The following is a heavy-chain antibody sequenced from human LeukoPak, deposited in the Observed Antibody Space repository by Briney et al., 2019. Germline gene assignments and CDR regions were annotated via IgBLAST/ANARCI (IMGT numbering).Heavy chain of an antibody. CDR2: INHSGST. J-gene: IGHJ4*02. CDR1: GGSFSGYY. V-gene: IGHV4-34*01. Sequence: SETLSLTCAVYGGSFSGYYWSWIRQPPGKGLEWIGEINHSGSTNYNPSLKSRVTISVDTSKNQFSLKLSSVTAADTAVYYCARVQGVVVPAAIGGYYFDYWGQGALVTVSS. D-gene: IGHD2-2*02. CDR3: ARVQGVVVPAAIGGYYFDY.